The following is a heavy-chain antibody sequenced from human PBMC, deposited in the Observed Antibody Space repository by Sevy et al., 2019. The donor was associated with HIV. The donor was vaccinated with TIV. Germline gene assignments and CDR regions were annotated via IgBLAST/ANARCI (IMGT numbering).Heavy chain of an antibody. Sequence: GGSLRLSCAASGFTFSTYTMNWVRQAPGKGLEWLSSITFSSNYIYYADSVKGQFTISRDNAKKSLFLQMNRLRAEDTAVYYCARPYGSGSWEAFDIWGQGTMVTVSS. CDR3: ARPYGSGSWEAFDI. CDR1: GFTFSTYT. J-gene: IGHJ3*02. V-gene: IGHV3-21*04. CDR2: ITFSSNYI. D-gene: IGHD3-10*01.